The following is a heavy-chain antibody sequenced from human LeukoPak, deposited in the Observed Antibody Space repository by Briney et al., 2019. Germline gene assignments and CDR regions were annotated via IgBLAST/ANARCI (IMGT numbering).Heavy chain of an antibody. V-gene: IGHV1-18*01. D-gene: IGHD2-15*01. J-gene: IGHJ6*02. CDR1: GYTFTSYG. CDR3: ARATGLIVVVVAADSYYGMDV. Sequence: GASVNVSCKASGYTFTSYGISWVRQAPGQGLEWMGWISAYNGNTNYAQKLQGRVTMTTDTSTSTAYMELRSLRSDDTAVYYCARATGLIVVVVAADSYYGMDVWGQGTTVTVSS. CDR2: ISAYNGNT.